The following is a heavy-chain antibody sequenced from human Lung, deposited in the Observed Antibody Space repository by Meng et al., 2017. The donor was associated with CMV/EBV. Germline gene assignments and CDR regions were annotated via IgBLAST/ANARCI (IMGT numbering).Heavy chain of an antibody. CDR3: AREGGCSSTSCYYYYGMDV. Sequence: SVXVSCKASGYTFSSYAISWVRQAPGQGLEWMGGIIPIFGTANYAQKFQGRVTITTDESTSTAYMELSSLRSEDTAVYYCAREGGCSSTSCYYYYGMDVWXQGTTVTVSS. CDR2: IIPIFGTA. V-gene: IGHV1-69*05. CDR1: GYTFSSYA. D-gene: IGHD2-2*01. J-gene: IGHJ6*02.